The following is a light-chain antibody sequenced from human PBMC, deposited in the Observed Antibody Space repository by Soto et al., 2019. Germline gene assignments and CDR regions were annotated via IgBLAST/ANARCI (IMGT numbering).Light chain of an antibody. CDR3: QQYSSPWT. Sequence: DIQMTQSPSTLSASVGDRVTITCRASQSISWWLAWYQQKPGKAPKLLIYKASILESGVPSRFSGSGSGTEFTITISSLQPDDIATYYCQQYSSPWTFGQGTKVEIK. CDR2: KAS. V-gene: IGKV1-5*03. J-gene: IGKJ1*01. CDR1: QSISWW.